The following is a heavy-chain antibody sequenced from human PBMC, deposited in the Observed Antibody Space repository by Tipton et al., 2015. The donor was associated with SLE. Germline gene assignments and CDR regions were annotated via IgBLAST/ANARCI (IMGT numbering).Heavy chain of an antibody. J-gene: IGHJ5*02. V-gene: IGHV4-39*07. CDR2: IYYSGST. CDR3: ARQGDGHIVVVIAKSWFDP. CDR1: GGSISSSSYY. D-gene: IGHD2-21*01. Sequence: PGLVKPSETLSLTCTVSGGSISSSSYYWGWIRQPPGKGLEWIGSIYYSGSTYYNPSLKSRVTISVDTSKNQFSLKLSSVTAADTAVYYCARQGDGHIVVVIAKSWFDPWGQGPLVTVSS.